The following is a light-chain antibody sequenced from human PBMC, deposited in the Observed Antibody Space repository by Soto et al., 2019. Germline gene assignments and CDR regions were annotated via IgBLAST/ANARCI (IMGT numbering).Light chain of an antibody. CDR1: QTVIRNY. Sequence: EIVLTQSPGILSLSPGERATLSCRASQTVIRNYLAWYQQKPGQAPRLVIFDASNRANGVPARFGGSGSGTDFTLTINSLEPEDFAVYYCQQRNVWPPITFGQGTRLEIK. CDR3: QQRNVWPPIT. V-gene: IGKV3-11*01. J-gene: IGKJ5*01. CDR2: DAS.